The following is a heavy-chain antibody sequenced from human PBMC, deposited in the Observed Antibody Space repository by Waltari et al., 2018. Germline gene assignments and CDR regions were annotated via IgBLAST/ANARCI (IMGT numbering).Heavy chain of an antibody. V-gene: IGHV3-15*01. CDR1: GFTFSNAW. J-gene: IGHJ6*02. D-gene: IGHD2-2*01. Sequence: EVQLVASGGGLVKPGGSLRLSCAASGFTFSNAWMSWVRQAPGKGLEWVGRIKSKTDGGTTDYAAPVKGRFTISRDDSKNTLYLQMNSLKTEDTAVYYCTTGYCSSTSCYVWGQGTTVTVSS. CDR3: TTGYCSSTSCYV. CDR2: IKSKTDGGTT.